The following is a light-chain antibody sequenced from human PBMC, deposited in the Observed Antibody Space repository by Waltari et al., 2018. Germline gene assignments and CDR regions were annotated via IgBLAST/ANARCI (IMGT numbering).Light chain of an antibody. V-gene: IGLV2-14*03. J-gene: IGLJ3*02. CDR2: DVT. Sequence: QSALTQPASVSGSPGQSITISCTGTSSDVGTYNYVSWYQQHPGKAPKLMIYDVTNRPSGVSDRFSGSKSGNTASLTISGLQAEDEADYYCSSYRSGSTLRVFGRGTKLTVL. CDR1: SSDVGTYNY. CDR3: SSYRSGSTLRV.